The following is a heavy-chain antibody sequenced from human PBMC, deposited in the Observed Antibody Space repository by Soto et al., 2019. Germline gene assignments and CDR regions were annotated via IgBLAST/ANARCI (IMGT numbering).Heavy chain of an antibody. J-gene: IGHJ4*02. Sequence: PGGSLRLSCAASGFTVSSNYMSWVRQAPGKGLEWVSVIYSGGSTYYADSVKGRFTISRDNSKNTLYLQMNSLRAEDTAVYYCASSSTSCCVFDYWGQGTLVTVSS. V-gene: IGHV3-66*01. CDR3: ASSSTSCCVFDY. D-gene: IGHD2-2*01. CDR2: IYSGGST. CDR1: GFTVSSNY.